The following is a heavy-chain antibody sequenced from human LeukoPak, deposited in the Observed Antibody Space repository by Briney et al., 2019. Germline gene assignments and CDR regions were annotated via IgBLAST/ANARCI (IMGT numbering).Heavy chain of an antibody. Sequence: SETLSLTCTVSGGSISSYYWSWIRQPPGKGLEWIGYIYYSGSTNYNPSLKSRVTISVDTSKNQFSLKLSSVTAADTAVYYCARYEGVEMATISVDYWGQGTLVTVSS. CDR3: ARYEGVEMATISVDY. D-gene: IGHD5-24*01. J-gene: IGHJ4*02. V-gene: IGHV4-59*08. CDR2: IYYSGST. CDR1: GGSISSYY.